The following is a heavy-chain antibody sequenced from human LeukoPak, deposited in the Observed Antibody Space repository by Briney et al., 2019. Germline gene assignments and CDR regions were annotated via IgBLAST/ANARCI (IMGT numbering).Heavy chain of an antibody. J-gene: IGHJ6*03. V-gene: IGHV3-11*01. CDR2: ISSSGSTI. D-gene: IGHD5-12*01. CDR1: GFTFSDYY. CDR3: ARVATITRGYYYYYYMDV. Sequence: GGSLRLSCAASGFTFSDYYMSWIRQAPGKGLEWVSYISSSGSTIYYADSVKGRFTISRDNAKNSLYLQMNSLRAEDTAVYYCARVATITRGYYYYYYMDVWGKGTTVTISS.